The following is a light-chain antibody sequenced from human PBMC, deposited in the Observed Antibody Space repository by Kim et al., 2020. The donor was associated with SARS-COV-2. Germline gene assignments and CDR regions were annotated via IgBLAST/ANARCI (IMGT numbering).Light chain of an antibody. CDR1: EDISNY. CDR2: AAS. Sequence: ASEEDRVTITARASEDISNYLVWYQQTSGKAPKPLFYAASTLQSGVPSRFSVRRSGTDFTPTLSSLRPEDAATYYCQNYNSAPWTFGQGAKVDIK. J-gene: IGKJ1*01. V-gene: IGKV1-27*01. CDR3: QNYNSAPWT.